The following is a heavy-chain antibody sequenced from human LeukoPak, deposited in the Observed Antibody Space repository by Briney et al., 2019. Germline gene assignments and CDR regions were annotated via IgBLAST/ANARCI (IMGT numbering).Heavy chain of an antibody. D-gene: IGHD1-26*01. Sequence: PSETLSLTCTVSGGSISSSSYYWGWIRQPPGKGLEWIGSIYYSGSTYYNPSLKSRVTISADTSKNQFSLKLSSVTAADTAVYYCARHGGSYAYWGQGTLVTVSS. V-gene: IGHV4-39*01. CDR2: IYYSGST. J-gene: IGHJ4*02. CDR3: ARHGGSYAY. CDR1: GGSISSSSYY.